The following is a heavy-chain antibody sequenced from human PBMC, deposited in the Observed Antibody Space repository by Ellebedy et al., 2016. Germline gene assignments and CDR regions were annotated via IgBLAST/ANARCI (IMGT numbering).Heavy chain of an antibody. CDR3: ARLGYYGSGTNWFDP. CDR1: GGSISSSSYY. J-gene: IGHJ5*02. V-gene: IGHV4-39*01. Sequence: SETLSLXXTVSGGSISSSSYYWGWIRQPPGKGLEWIGSTYYSGSTYYNPSLKSRVTVSVDTSKNQFSLKLTSVTAADAAVYYCARLGYYGSGTNWFDPWGQGTLVTVSS. CDR2: TYYSGST. D-gene: IGHD3-10*01.